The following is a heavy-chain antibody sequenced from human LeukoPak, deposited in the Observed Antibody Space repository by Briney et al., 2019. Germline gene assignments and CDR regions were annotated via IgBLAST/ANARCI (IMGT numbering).Heavy chain of an antibody. CDR2: IHDNGDS. CDR1: GGSISGYF. J-gene: IGHJ6*02. D-gene: IGHD3-10*01. V-gene: IGHV4-4*07. Sequence: SETLSLTCTVSGGSISGYFWSWIRQPAGKGLEWIGRIHDNGDSNHNPSLKSRVTISVDTSKNQFSLKLSSVTAADTAVYYCARGAGFGELFVYYYYYYGMDVWGQGTTVTVSS. CDR3: ARGAGFGELFVYYYYYYGMDV.